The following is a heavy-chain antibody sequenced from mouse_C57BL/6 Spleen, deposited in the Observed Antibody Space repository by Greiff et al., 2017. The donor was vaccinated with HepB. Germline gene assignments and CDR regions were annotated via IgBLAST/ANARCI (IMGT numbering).Heavy chain of an antibody. Sequence: VQLQQSGAELVRPGASVTLSCKASGSTFTDYEMHWVKQTPVHGLEWIGAIDPETGGTAYNQKFQGKAILTADKSSSTAYMELRSLTSEDSAVYDWTRRGGLYDYDGFAYWGQGTLVTVSA. CDR2: IDPETGGT. CDR3: TRRGGLYDYDGFAY. D-gene: IGHD2-4*01. J-gene: IGHJ3*01. V-gene: IGHV1-15*01. CDR1: GSTFTDYE.